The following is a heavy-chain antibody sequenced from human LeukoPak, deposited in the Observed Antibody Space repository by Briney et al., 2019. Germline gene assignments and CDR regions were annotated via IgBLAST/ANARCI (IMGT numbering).Heavy chain of an antibody. Sequence: SETLSLTCTVSGYSISSGYYWGWIRQPPGKGLEWIGSIYHSGSTYYNPSLKSRVTISVDTSKNQFSLKLSSVTAADTAVYYCARRVRVALDYWGQGTLVTVSS. CDR2: IYHSGST. CDR1: GYSISSGYY. CDR3: ARRVRVALDY. D-gene: IGHD2-21*01. V-gene: IGHV4-38-2*02. J-gene: IGHJ4*02.